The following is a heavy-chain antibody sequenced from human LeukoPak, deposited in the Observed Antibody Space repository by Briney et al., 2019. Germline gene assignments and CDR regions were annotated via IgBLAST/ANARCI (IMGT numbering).Heavy chain of an antibody. CDR2: IYYSGST. Sequence: SETLSLTCTVSGGSISSYYWSWIRQPPGKGLEWIGCIYYSGSTNYNPSLKSRVTISVDTSKNQFSLKLSSVTAADTAVYYCARATYSSGWGTSDYRGQGTLVTVSS. D-gene: IGHD6-19*01. CDR1: GGSISSYY. CDR3: ARATYSSGWGTSDY. J-gene: IGHJ4*02. V-gene: IGHV4-59*01.